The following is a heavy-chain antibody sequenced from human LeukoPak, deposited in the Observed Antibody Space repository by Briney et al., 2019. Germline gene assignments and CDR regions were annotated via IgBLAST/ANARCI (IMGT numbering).Heavy chain of an antibody. V-gene: IGHV3-23*01. D-gene: IGHD3-16*01. CDR3: AKGPQGD. J-gene: IGHJ4*02. CDR1: GFTFSRHW. CDR2: IDSGGGT. Sequence: GGSLRLSCAASGFTFSRHWMSWVRQAPGRGLEWVSAIDSGGGTYYADSVKGRFTISRDNSKNTLYLQLNSLRAEDTAVYYCAKGPQGDWGQGALVTVSS.